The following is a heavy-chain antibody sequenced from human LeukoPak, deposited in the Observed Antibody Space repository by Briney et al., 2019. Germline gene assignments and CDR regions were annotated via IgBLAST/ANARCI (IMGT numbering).Heavy chain of an antibody. CDR1: GFTFSSYE. CDR2: ISSSGSTI. CDR3: ARGGGHSGYEVSVFDY. J-gene: IGHJ4*02. V-gene: IGHV3-48*03. D-gene: IGHD5-12*01. Sequence: PGGSLRLSCAASGFTFSSYEMNWVRQAPGKGLEWVSYISSSGSTIYYADSVKGRFTISRDNAKNSLYLQMNSLRAEDTAVYYCARGGGHSGYEVSVFDYWGQGTLVTVSS.